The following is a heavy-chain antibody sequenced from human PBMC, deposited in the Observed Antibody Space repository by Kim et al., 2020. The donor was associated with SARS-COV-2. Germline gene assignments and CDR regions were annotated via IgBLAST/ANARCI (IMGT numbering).Heavy chain of an antibody. D-gene: IGHD6-13*01. CDR1: GFTFSSYG. J-gene: IGHJ4*02. CDR2: ISYDGSNK. Sequence: GGSLRLSCAASGFTFSSYGMHWVRQAPGKGLEWVAVISYDGSNKYYADSVKGRFTISRDNSKNTLYLQMNSLRAEDTAVYYCAKDPEWVAAAGKSPPFDYWGQGTLVTVSS. CDR3: AKDPEWVAAAGKSPPFDY. V-gene: IGHV3-30*18.